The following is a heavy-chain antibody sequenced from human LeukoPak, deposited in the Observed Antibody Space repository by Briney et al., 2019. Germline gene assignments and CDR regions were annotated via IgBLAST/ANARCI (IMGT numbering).Heavy chain of an antibody. CDR1: GFTFNDYA. D-gene: IGHD2-21*01. Sequence: GRSLRLSCAASGFTFNDYALYWVRQAPGKGLEWVTLISYDGYDKSYADSVRGRFTISRDNSRNTLYLQMGSLRSEDTAVYYCARDFFPVVDSTWYEIGYWGQGTLVTVSS. CDR2: ISYDGYDK. J-gene: IGHJ4*02. V-gene: IGHV3-30-3*01. CDR3: ARDFFPVVDSTWYEIGY.